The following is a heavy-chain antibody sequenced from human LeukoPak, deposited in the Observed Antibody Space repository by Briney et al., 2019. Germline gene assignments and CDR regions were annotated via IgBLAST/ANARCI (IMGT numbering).Heavy chain of an antibody. CDR1: GYTFTIYG. CDR3: ARDTSTNAVRAALFGY. J-gene: IGHJ4*02. CDR2: ISAYNGDT. D-gene: IGHD2-15*01. Sequence: ASVKVSCKASGYTFTIYGISWVRQAPGQGLEWMGWISAYNGDTNYAQKLQGRVTMTTDTSTTTAYMELRSLRSDDTAVYYCARDTSTNAVRAALFGYWGQGTLVTVSS. V-gene: IGHV1-18*01.